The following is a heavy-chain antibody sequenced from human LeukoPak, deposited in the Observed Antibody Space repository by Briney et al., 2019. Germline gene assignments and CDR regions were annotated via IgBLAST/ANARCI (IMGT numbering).Heavy chain of an antibody. CDR1: GFTFSSYW. CDR3: ARGQDIVATIVRPRNYYYMDV. D-gene: IGHD5-12*01. CDR2: INHSRST. J-gene: IGHJ6*03. Sequence: GSLRLSCAASGFTFSSYWMSWVRQAPGKGLEWIGEINHSRSTNYNPSLKSRVTISVDTSKNQFSLKLSSVTAADTAVYYCARGQDIVATIVRPRNYYYMDVWGKGTTVTVSS. V-gene: IGHV4-34*01.